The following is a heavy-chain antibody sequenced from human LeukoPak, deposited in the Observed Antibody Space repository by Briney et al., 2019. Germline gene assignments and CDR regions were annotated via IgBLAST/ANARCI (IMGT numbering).Heavy chain of an antibody. J-gene: IGHJ4*02. CDR1: AFTFSSYW. CDR3: VRDSYSRDLDY. D-gene: IGHD3-22*01. V-gene: IGHV3-7*01. CDR2: IKEDGSEQ. Sequence: PGGSLRLSCAASAFTFSSYWMSWVRQAPGKGLEWVANIKEDGSEQYYVDSLKGRSTISRDSAKNSPYLQMNSLRAEDTAVYYCVRDSYSRDLDYWGQGTLVTVSS.